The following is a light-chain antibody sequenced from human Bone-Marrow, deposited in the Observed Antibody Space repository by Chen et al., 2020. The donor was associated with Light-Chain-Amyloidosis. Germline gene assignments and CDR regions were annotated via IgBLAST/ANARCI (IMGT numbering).Light chain of an antibody. V-gene: IGKV3-20*01. CDR1: QTIRSNY. Sequence: IVLTQYPGTLPLSPGEGANLACRASQTIRSNYLTWYHQTFGQAPRLLIDGSSSRATGIPDRFTGSGSGTDFTLTINRLETEDFAMYYCQQYGTSPLAFGGGSKVEIK. CDR2: GSS. CDR3: QQYGTSPLA. J-gene: IGKJ4*01.